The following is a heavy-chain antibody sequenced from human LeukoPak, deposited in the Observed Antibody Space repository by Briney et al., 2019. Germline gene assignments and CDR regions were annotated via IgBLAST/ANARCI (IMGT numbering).Heavy chain of an antibody. Sequence: GRSLRLSCAVSGFNFDDYAMHWVRQAPGRGLEWVSGINWRTGNGIYADSVKGRFTISRDNAKNSLYLQMSSLRAEDTALYYCTRRAARWQFDLWGRGTLLTVSS. J-gene: IGHJ2*01. CDR1: GFNFDDYA. V-gene: IGHV3-9*01. CDR2: INWRTGNG. CDR3: TRRAARWQFDL. D-gene: IGHD5-24*01.